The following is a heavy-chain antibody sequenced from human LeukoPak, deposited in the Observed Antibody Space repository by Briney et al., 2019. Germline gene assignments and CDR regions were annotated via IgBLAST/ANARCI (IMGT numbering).Heavy chain of an antibody. CDR3: ARHIGGWPFDY. Sequence: SETLSLTCTVSGGSISSVNSYWGWIRQPPGKGLEWIGSFSYTASTYYNASLKSRVTISVDTSKNQFSLKLSSVTAADTAVYYCARHIGGWPFDYWGQGTLVTVSS. CDR2: FSYTAST. J-gene: IGHJ4*02. V-gene: IGHV4-39*01. CDR1: GGSISSVNSY. D-gene: IGHD3-16*01.